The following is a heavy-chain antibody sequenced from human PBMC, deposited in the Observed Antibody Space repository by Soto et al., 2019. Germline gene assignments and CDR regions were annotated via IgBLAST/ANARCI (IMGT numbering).Heavy chain of an antibody. D-gene: IGHD3-16*02. CDR3: ARGKLSDYVWGSYRYHFDY. J-gene: IGHJ4*02. V-gene: IGHV4-34*01. Sequence: SETLSLTCAVYGGSFSGYYWSWIRQPPGKGLEWIGEVNHSGSTNYNPSLKSRVTISVDTSKNQFSLKLSSVTAADTAVYYCARGKLSDYVWGSYRYHFDYWGQGTVVTVSS. CDR1: GGSFSGYY. CDR2: VNHSGST.